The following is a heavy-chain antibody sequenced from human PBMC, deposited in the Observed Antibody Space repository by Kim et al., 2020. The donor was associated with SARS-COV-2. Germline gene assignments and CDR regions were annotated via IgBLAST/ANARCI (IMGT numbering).Heavy chain of an antibody. D-gene: IGHD5-12*01. CDR2: ISSSSSYI. Sequence: GGSLRLSCAASGFTFSSYSMNWVRQAPGKGLEWVSSISSSSSYIYYADSVKGRFTISRDNAKNSLYLQMNSLRAEDTAVYYCARDWGLLPLGSGYDYYYYYYGMDVWGQGTTVTVSS. V-gene: IGHV3-21*01. CDR1: GFTFSSYS. CDR3: ARDWGLLPLGSGYDYYYYYYGMDV. J-gene: IGHJ6*02.